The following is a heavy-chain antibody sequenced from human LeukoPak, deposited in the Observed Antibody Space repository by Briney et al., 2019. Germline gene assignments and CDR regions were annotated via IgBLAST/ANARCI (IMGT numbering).Heavy chain of an antibody. J-gene: IGHJ5*01. CDR1: GLTFSGYW. V-gene: IGHV3-74*01. CDR3: AKDRPNFHENSGHYYRRDGDS. CDR2: INSDGRST. D-gene: IGHD3-22*01. Sequence: QPGGSLRLSCAASGLTFSGYWMHWVRQAPGKGLVWVSRINSDGRSTTYADSVKGRFTISRDNSKNVLYLRMNSLTAEDTAIYYCAKDRPNFHENSGHYYRRDGDSWGQGTLVTVSS.